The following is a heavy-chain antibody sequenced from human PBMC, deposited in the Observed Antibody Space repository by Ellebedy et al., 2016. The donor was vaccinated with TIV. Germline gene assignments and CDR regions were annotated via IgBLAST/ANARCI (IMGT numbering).Heavy chain of an antibody. CDR1: GGSFSGYY. V-gene: IGHV4-34*01. CDR3: ARVRRNGYSGYERFRWFDP. CDR2: INHSGST. Sequence: SETLSLXXAVYGGSFSGYYWSWIRQPPGKGLEWIGEINHSGSTNYNPSLKSRVTVSVDTSKNQFSLKLSSVTAADTAVYYCARVRRNGYSGYERFRWFDPWGQGTLVTVSS. J-gene: IGHJ5*02. D-gene: IGHD5-12*01.